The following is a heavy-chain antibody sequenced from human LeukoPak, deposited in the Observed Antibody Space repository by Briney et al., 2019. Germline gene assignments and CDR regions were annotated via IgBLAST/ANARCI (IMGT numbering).Heavy chain of an antibody. V-gene: IGHV3-53*01. CDR1: GFTVSSNY. CDR2: IYSGGST. J-gene: IGHJ4*02. CDR3: ARDLHLATPPQDFWSGYSDY. D-gene: IGHD3-3*01. Sequence: GGSLRLSCAASGFTVSSNYMSWVRQAPGKGLEWVSVIYSGGSTYYADSVKGRFTISRDNSKNTLYLQMNSLRAEDTAVYDCARDLHLATPPQDFWSGYSDYWGQGTLVTVSS.